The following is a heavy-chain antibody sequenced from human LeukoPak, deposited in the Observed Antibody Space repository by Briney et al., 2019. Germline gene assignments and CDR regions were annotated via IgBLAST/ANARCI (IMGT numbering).Heavy chain of an antibody. CDR3: ARKYPQDWFDP. CDR2: IIPIFGTA. CDR1: GGTFSSYV. V-gene: IGHV1-69*05. J-gene: IGHJ5*02. Sequence: SVKVSCKASGGTFSSYVINWVRQAPGQGLEWMGGIIPIFGTANYAQKFQGRVTMTTDTSTSTAYMELRSLRSDDTAVYYCARKYPQDWFDPWGQGTLVTVSS. D-gene: IGHD6-6*01.